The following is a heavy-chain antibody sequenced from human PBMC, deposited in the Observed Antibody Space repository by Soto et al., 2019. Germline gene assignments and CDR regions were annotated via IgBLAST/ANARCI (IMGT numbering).Heavy chain of an antibody. V-gene: IGHV4-59*01. Sequence: SETLSLTCTVSGGSISSYYWSWIRQPPGKGLEWIGYIYYSGSTNYNPSLKSRVTISVDTSKNQFSLKLSSVTAADTAVYYCAREGMVTTGRGAFDIWGQGTMVTVSS. CDR2: IYYSGST. CDR1: GGSISSYY. CDR3: AREGMVTTGRGAFDI. J-gene: IGHJ3*02. D-gene: IGHD4-17*01.